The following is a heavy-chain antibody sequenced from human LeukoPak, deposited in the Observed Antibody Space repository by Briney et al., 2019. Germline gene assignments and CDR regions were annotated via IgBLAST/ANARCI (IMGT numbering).Heavy chain of an antibody. CDR1: GNSFTRYW. V-gene: IGHV5-51*01. Sequence: NRGESLKISCKGSGNSFTRYWIGWVRQMPGKGLEWMGIIYPGDSDTRCSPSFQGQVTISADKSISTAYLQWSSLKASDTAMYYCARSGYSGYDSYYYYGMDVWGQGTTVTVSS. D-gene: IGHD5-12*01. CDR2: IYPGDSDT. CDR3: ARSGYSGYDSYYYYGMDV. J-gene: IGHJ6*02.